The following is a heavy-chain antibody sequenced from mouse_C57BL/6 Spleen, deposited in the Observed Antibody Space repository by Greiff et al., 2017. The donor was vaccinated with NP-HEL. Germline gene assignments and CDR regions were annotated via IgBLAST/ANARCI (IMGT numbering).Heavy chain of an antibody. CDR1: GYAFSSSW. J-gene: IGHJ3*01. V-gene: IGHV1-82*01. CDR3: ARDGNFFAY. Sequence: QVQLQQSGPELVKPGASVKISCKASGYAFSSSWMNWVKQRPGKGLEWIGRIYPGDGDPNYNGKFKGKATRTADKYSSTAYMQLSSLTSEDSAVYFCARDGNFFAYWGQGTLVTVSA. CDR2: IYPGDGDP. D-gene: IGHD2-1*01.